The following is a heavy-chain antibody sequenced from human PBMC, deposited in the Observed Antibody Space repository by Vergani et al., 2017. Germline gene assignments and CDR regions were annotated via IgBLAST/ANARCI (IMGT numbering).Heavy chain of an antibody. J-gene: IGHJ4*02. CDR2: IYYSGST. CDR3: ARVVNYDILTGYLAFDY. CDR1: GGSISSGDYY. V-gene: IGHV4-30-4*01. Sequence: QVQLQESGPGLVKPSQTLSLTCTVSGGSISSGDYYWRWIRQPPGKGLEWIGYIYYSGSTYYNPSLKSRVTISVDTSKNQFSLKLSSVTAADTAVYYCARVVNYDILTGYLAFDYWGQGTLVTVSS. D-gene: IGHD3-9*01.